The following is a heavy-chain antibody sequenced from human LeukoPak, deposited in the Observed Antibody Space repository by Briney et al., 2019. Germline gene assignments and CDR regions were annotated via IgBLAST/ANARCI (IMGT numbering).Heavy chain of an antibody. J-gene: IGHJ3*02. CDR1: GYTFTSYG. V-gene: IGHV1-18*01. D-gene: IGHD3-22*01. CDR3: AREGSSGYYSATDAFDI. CDR2: ISAYNGNT. Sequence: ASVKVSCNASGYTFTSYGISWVRQAPGQGLEWMGWISAYNGNTNYAQKLQGRVTMTTDTSTSTAYMELRSLRSDDTAVYYCAREGSSGYYSATDAFDIWGRGTMVTVSS.